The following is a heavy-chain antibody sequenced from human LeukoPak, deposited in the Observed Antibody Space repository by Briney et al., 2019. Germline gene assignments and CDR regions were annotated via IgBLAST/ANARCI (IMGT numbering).Heavy chain of an antibody. V-gene: IGHV3-48*04. J-gene: IGHJ6*04. Sequence: GGSLRLSCAGSGFTFSNFGMHWVRQAPGKGLEWVSYISSSGSTIYYADSVKGRFTISRDNAKNSLYLQMNSLRAEDTAVYYCAELGITMIGGVWGKGTTVTISS. D-gene: IGHD3-10*02. CDR3: AELGITMIGGV. CDR2: ISSSGSTI. CDR1: GFTFSNFG.